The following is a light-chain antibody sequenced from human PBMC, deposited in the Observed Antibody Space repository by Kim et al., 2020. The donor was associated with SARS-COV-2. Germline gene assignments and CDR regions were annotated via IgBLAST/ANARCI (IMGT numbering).Light chain of an antibody. Sequence: QSITISCTGTNSDVGSYKFVSWYQQHPGKAPKLMIYEVTKRPSGVPNRFSGSKSGNTASLTISGLQAEDEADYYCSSYAGGTTKVFGTGTKVTVL. CDR3: SSYAGGTTKV. CDR2: EVT. J-gene: IGLJ1*01. V-gene: IGLV2-23*02. CDR1: NSDVGSYKF.